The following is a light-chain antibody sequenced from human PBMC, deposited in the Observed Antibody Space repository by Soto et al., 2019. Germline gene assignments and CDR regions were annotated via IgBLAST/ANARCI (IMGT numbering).Light chain of an antibody. Sequence: EIVLTQSPGTLSLSPGERATLSCRASQSLSSSYLAWYQQKPGQAPRLLIYGTSIRATGIPDRFSGRGSGTEFTLTISSLQSVDFAMYYCQQYGSSPRTFGQGTKVDIK. V-gene: IGKV3-20*01. CDR3: QQYGSSPRT. CDR1: QSLSSSY. CDR2: GTS. J-gene: IGKJ1*01.